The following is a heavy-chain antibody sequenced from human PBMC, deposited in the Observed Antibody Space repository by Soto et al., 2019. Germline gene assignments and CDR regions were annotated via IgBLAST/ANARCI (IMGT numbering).Heavy chain of an antibody. D-gene: IGHD2-2*01. CDR1: GGSINYNSYH. Sequence: PSEPLSLPCSVSGGSINYNSYHWGWIRQPPGQGLEWIGSIFYTGTTFYNPSLESRVTMSVDTSKNSFSLHLTSVTAADTAVYFCARLVVVAPVANVWGQGTLVTVPS. CDR2: IFYTGTT. J-gene: IGHJ4*02. V-gene: IGHV4-39*02. CDR3: ARLVVVAPVANV.